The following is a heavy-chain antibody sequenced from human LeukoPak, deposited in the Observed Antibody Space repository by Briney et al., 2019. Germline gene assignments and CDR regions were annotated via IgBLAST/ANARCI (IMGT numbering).Heavy chain of an antibody. CDR3: ARSPPASPLDY. J-gene: IGHJ4*02. Sequence: GGSLRLSCAASGFTVSRNYMSWVRQAPGKGLEWVSVIYSGGDTYYADSVKGRFTISRDIPKNTLYLQINSLRAEDTAFYYCARSPPASPLDYWGQGTLVTVSS. V-gene: IGHV3-53*01. D-gene: IGHD2-2*01. CDR2: IYSGGDT. CDR1: GFTVSRNY.